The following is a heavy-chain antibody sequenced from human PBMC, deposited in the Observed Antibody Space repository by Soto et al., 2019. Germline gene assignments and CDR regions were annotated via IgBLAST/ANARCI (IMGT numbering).Heavy chain of an antibody. CDR1: GYTLTELS. J-gene: IGHJ4*02. CDR2: FDHEDGET. D-gene: IGHD3-16*02. V-gene: IGHV1-24*01. Sequence: QVQLVQSGAEVKKPGASVKVSCKVSGYTLTELSMHWVRQAPGKGLEWLGGFDHEDGETIYAQKVQGRVTMTEDTPXEXAXTXXSSLRYEEPAGYYCGTDRVTVGGVVVMRGWGNFDYWGQGTLVTVSS. CDR3: GTDRVTVGGVVVMRGWGNFDY.